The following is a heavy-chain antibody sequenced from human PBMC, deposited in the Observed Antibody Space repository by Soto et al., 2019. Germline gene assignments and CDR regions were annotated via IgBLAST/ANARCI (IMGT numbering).Heavy chain of an antibody. J-gene: IGHJ4*02. CDR2: IYYRGTT. D-gene: IGHD4-17*01. CDR3: ARDYGDYQFDY. V-gene: IGHV4-39*02. Sequence: SETLSLTCTVSGGSISSSSYYWGWIRQPPGKGLEWIGNIYYRGTTYYNPSLKSRVTISVDTSKNQFSLKLASVTAADTAVYYCARDYGDYQFDYWGQGALVTVSS. CDR1: GGSISSSSYY.